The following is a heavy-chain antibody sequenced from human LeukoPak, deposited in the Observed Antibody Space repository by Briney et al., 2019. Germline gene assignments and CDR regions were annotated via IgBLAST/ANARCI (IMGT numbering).Heavy chain of an antibody. D-gene: IGHD3-10*01. CDR1: GFTFSSYA. CDR3: AKNGYYYGSGSYFLY. CDR2: ISGSGGST. V-gene: IGHV3-23*01. Sequence: GGSLRLSCAASGFTFSSYAMSWVRQAPGKGLEWVSAISGSGGSTYYADSVKGRFTISRDNSKNTLYLQMNSLRAEDTAVYYCAKNGYYYGSGSYFLYWGQGTLVTVSS. J-gene: IGHJ4*02.